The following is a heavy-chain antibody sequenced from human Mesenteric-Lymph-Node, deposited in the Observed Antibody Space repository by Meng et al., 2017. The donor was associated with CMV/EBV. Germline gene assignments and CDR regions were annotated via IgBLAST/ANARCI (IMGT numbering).Heavy chain of an antibody. J-gene: IGHJ4*02. CDR3: AKDCGVGGTRDY. CDR1: GYTFTAYY. Sequence: ASVKVSCKASGYTFTAYYMHWVRQAPGQGLEWMGWVNPKSGGTRYAQKFQGSVTMTRDTSTSTAYMEVSRLTSDDTAVYYCAKDCGVGGTRDYWGQGTLVTVSS. CDR2: VNPKSGGT. D-gene: IGHD2-21*01. V-gene: IGHV1-2*02.